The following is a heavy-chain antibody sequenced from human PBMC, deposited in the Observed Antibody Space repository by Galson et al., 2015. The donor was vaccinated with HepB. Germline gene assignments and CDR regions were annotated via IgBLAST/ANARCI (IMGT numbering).Heavy chain of an antibody. Sequence: SVKVSCKASGYTFTSYGISWVRQAPGQGLEWMGWISAYNGNTNYAQKLQGRVTMTTDTSTSTAYMELRSLRSDDTAVYYCARDLGYYYDSSGYYPCFDYWGQGTLVTVSS. D-gene: IGHD3-22*01. CDR1: GYTFTSYG. J-gene: IGHJ4*02. CDR3: ARDLGYYYDSSGYYPCFDY. V-gene: IGHV1-18*04. CDR2: ISAYNGNT.